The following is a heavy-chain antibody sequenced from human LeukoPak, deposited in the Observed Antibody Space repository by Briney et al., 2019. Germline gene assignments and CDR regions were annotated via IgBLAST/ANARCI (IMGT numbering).Heavy chain of an antibody. CDR1: GFTFNSYS. J-gene: IGHJ5*02. CDR2: ISTSISYI. V-gene: IGHV3-21*01. Sequence: GSLRLSCAASGFTFNSYSMNWVRQAPGKGLEWVSSISTSISYIYHADSVKGRFTISRDNAKNSLYLQMNSLRAEDTAVYYCARGPIVGISPYNWFDPWGQGTLVTVSS. D-gene: IGHD1-26*01. CDR3: ARGPIVGISPYNWFDP.